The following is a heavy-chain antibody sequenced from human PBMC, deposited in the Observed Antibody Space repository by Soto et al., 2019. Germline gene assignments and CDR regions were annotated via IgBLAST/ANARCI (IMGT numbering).Heavy chain of an antibody. J-gene: IGHJ5*02. CDR3: ARLNHQENWFDH. Sequence: TLRLTYTLSGGSISSGDYYCSWIRQPPGQGLELIGDIYYSGSTYYNPSLKSRVTISVDTSKNQFSLKLSSVTAADTAVYYCARLNHQENWFDHLGKGPLVT. CDR1: GGSISSGDYY. CDR2: IYYSGST. V-gene: IGHV4-30-4*01. D-gene: IGHD2-2*01.